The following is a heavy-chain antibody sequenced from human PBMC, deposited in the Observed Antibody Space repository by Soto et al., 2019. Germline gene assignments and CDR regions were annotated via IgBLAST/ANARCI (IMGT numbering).Heavy chain of an antibody. D-gene: IGHD2-2*01. CDR3: ARDLKRRNIVVVPAAQYYYYGMDV. CDR2: ISAYNGNT. J-gene: IGHJ6*02. CDR1: GGTFSSYA. V-gene: IGHV1-18*01. Sequence: ASVKVSCKASGGTFSSYAISWVRQAPGQGLEWMGWISAYNGNTNYAQKLQGRVTMTTDTSTSTAYMELRGLRSDDTAVYYCARDLKRRNIVVVPAAQYYYYGMDVWGQGTTVTVSS.